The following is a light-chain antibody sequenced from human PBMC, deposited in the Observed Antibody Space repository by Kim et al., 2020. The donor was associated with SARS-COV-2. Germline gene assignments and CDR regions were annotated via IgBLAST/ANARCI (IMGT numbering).Light chain of an antibody. CDR1: QYITRR. CDR3: QQYDTYPWT. V-gene: IGKV1-5*03. J-gene: IGKJ1*01. Sequence: AAVGDRVTITCRASQYITRRLAWYQQKPGKAPKVLISKASTLESGVPSTFSDSGSGTDFTLTISSLQPDDFATYYCQQYDTYPWTFGQGTKVDIK. CDR2: KAS.